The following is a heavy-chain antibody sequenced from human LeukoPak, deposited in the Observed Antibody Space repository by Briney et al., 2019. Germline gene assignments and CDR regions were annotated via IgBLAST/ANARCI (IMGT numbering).Heavy chain of an antibody. CDR2: IIPILGIA. J-gene: IGHJ4*02. Sequence: GASVKVSCKASGGTFSSYAISWVRQAPGQGLEWMGRIIPILGIANYAQKFQGRVTITADKSTSPAYMELSSLRSEDTAVYYCAKMSRDGYDLVYYWGQGTLVTVSS. V-gene: IGHV1-69*04. CDR1: GGTFSSYA. CDR3: AKMSRDGYDLVYY. D-gene: IGHD5-24*01.